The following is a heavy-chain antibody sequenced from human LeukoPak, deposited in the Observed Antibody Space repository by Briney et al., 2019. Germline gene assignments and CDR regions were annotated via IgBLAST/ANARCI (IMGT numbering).Heavy chain of an antibody. V-gene: IGHV3-23*01. CDR2: VSGSGGST. Sequence: GGTLRLSCAASGFTFSDYGMSWVRQAPGKGLEWVSAVSGSGGSTYYADSVKGRFTISRDNSKNTLYLQMNSLRAEDTAVYYCAKGVYSSGWSYWYFDLWGRGTLVTVSS. D-gene: IGHD6-19*01. CDR1: GFTFSDYG. CDR3: AKGVYSSGWSYWYFDL. J-gene: IGHJ2*01.